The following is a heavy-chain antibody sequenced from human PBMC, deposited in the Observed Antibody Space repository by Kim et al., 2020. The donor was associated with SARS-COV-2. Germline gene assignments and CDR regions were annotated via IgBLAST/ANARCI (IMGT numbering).Heavy chain of an antibody. D-gene: IGHD6-19*01. J-gene: IGHJ4*02. V-gene: IGHV3-21*04. Sequence: YADAVKSRHTISRDNARASLYRQMNSLRAEDTAVYYCARVLTSGWSYFDYWGQGTLVTVSS. CDR3: ARVLTSGWSYFDY.